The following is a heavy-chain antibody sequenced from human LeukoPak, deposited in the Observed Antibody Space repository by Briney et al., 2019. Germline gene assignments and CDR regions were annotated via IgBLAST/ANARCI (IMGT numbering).Heavy chain of an antibody. CDR3: ARDRGRKFDP. Sequence: GGSLRLSCAASGFTFSSYSMNWVRQAPEKGLEWVSSISSSSSYIYYADSVKGRFTISRDNAKNSLYLQMNSLRAEDTAVYYCARDRGRKFDPWGQGTLVTVSS. CDR1: GFTFSSYS. CDR2: ISSSSSYI. D-gene: IGHD3-10*01. J-gene: IGHJ5*02. V-gene: IGHV3-21*01.